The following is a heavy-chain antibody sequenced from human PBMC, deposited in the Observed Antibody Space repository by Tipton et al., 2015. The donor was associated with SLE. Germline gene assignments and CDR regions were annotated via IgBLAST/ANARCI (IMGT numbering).Heavy chain of an antibody. Sequence: TLSLTCTVSGGSISSSSLSWGWIRQPPGKGLEWIGNIYYGGSTYYNPSLKSRVTISLDTSKNQFSLKLSSVTAADTAVYFCARDARDYYDSSGYYFDYWGQGTLVTVSS. J-gene: IGHJ4*02. CDR2: IYYGGST. CDR1: GGSISSSSLS. CDR3: ARDARDYYDSSGYYFDY. V-gene: IGHV4-39*07. D-gene: IGHD3-22*01.